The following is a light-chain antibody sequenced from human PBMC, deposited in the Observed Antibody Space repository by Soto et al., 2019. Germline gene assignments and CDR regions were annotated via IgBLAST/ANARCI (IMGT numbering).Light chain of an antibody. Sequence: QSALTQPASVSGSPGQSITISCAGTSSDIGGSNYVSWYQQHPGKAPKLMIYGVSNRPSGVSNRFSGSKSGNTASLTISGLQAEDEADYFCYSSRSSSSTFYVFGNGTKVTVL. CDR3: YSSRSSSSTFYV. CDR1: SSDIGGSNY. CDR2: GVS. V-gene: IGLV2-14*03. J-gene: IGLJ1*01.